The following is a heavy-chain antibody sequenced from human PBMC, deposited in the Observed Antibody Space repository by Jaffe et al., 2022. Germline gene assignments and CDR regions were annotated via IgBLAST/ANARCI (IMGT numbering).Heavy chain of an antibody. J-gene: IGHJ3*02. CDR2: IYHSGST. V-gene: IGHV4-4*02. D-gene: IGHD2-15*01. CDR3: ASGDLGYCSGGSCYSDAFDI. CDR1: GGSISSSNW. Sequence: QVQLQESGPGLVKPSGTLSLTCAVSGGSISSSNWWSWVRQPPGKGLEWIGEIYHSGSTNYNPSLKSRVTISVDKSKNQFSLKLSSVTAADTAVYYCASGDLGYCSGGSCYSDAFDIWGQGTMVTVSS.